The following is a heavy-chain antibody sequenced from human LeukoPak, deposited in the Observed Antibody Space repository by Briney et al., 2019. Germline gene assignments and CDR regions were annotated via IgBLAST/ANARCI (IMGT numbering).Heavy chain of an antibody. CDR2: IKQDGSEK. Sequence: GGSLRLSCAASGFTFSSYWMSWVRQAPGKGLEWVANIKQDGSEKYYVDSVKGRFTISRDNAKNSLYLQMNSLRAEDTAVYYCAIQKADLITMVRGVIAYWGQGTLVTVSS. CDR3: AIQKADLITMVRGVIAY. V-gene: IGHV3-7*01. J-gene: IGHJ4*02. CDR1: GFTFSSYW. D-gene: IGHD3-10*01.